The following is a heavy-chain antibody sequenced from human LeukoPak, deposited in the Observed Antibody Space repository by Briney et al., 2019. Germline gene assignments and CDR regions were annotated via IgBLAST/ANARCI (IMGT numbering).Heavy chain of an antibody. CDR2: ISSDGSRK. Sequence: GRSLRLSCAASGFTFSNYGMHWVRQAPGKGLEWVAVISSDGSRKFYVDSVKGRFTISRDNSKNTMYLQMNSLRAEDTAVYYCAKEYDSGGYGANFDYWGQGTLVTVSS. CDR3: AKEYDSGGYGANFDY. D-gene: IGHD3-10*01. V-gene: IGHV3-30*18. J-gene: IGHJ4*02. CDR1: GFTFSNYG.